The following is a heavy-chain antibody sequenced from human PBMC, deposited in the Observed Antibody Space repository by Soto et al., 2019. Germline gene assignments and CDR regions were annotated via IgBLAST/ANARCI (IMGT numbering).Heavy chain of an antibody. J-gene: IGHJ6*02. CDR1: GFTFSSYG. D-gene: IGHD2-15*01. CDR3: AKFGRVVVVAATGPSYGMDV. Sequence: QVQLVESGGGVVQPGRSLRLSCAASGFTFSSYGMHWVRQAPGKGLEWVAVISYDGSNKYYADSVKGRVTISRDNSKNTLYLQMNSLRAEDTAVYYCAKFGRVVVVAATGPSYGMDVWGQGTTVTVSS. CDR2: ISYDGSNK. V-gene: IGHV3-30*18.